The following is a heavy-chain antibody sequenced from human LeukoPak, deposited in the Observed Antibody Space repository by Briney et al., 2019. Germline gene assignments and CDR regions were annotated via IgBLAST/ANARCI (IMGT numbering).Heavy chain of an antibody. Sequence: ASVKVSCKTSGYTFTNFDINWVRQATGQGLEWLGWMNPYTGKTGYAQKFQGRVTFTGDASIRTAYMEVSSLTSEDTAVYYCARAPTPFYYDSSAYYSDFWGQGTLVTVSS. CDR1: GYTFTNFD. CDR3: ARAPTPFYYDSSAYYSDF. CDR2: MNPYTGKT. V-gene: IGHV1-8*03. D-gene: IGHD6-25*01. J-gene: IGHJ4*02.